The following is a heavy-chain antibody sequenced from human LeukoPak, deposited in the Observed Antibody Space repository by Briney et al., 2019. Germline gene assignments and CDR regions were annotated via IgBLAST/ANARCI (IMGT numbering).Heavy chain of an antibody. CDR1: GYTFTSYY. V-gene: IGHV1-46*01. J-gene: IGHJ3*02. Sequence: GASVKVSCKASGYTFTSYYMHWVRQAPGQGLEWMGIFNPRGGSTSYAQKFQGRVTMTRDTSTSTVYMELSSLRSEDTAVYYCVREDRPYYYDSSGYSAFDIWGQGTMVIVSS. D-gene: IGHD3-22*01. CDR2: FNPRGGST. CDR3: VREDRPYYYDSSGYSAFDI.